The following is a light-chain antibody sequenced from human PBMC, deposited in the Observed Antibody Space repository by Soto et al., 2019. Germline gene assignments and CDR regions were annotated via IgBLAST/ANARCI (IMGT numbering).Light chain of an antibody. Sequence: EIVLTQSPGTLSLSPGERATLSCRASQSVSSNLAWYQQKPGQAPRLLIYGASTRATGIPARFSGSGSGTEFTLTISSLQSEDFAVYYCQQYNNWPPFTFGQGRRLEIK. J-gene: IGKJ5*01. CDR3: QQYNNWPPFT. CDR2: GAS. CDR1: QSVSSN. V-gene: IGKV3-15*01.